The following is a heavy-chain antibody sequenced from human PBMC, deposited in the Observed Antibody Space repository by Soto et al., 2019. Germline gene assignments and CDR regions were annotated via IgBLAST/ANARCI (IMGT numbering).Heavy chain of an antibody. V-gene: IGHV1-18*01. Sequence: ASVKVSCKASGYTFTSYGISWVRQAPGQGLEWMGWISAYNGNTNYAQKLQGRVTMTTDTSTSTAYMELRSLRSDDTAVYYCARRGNCSSTSCPFPRDYWGQGTLVTVSS. J-gene: IGHJ4*02. CDR2: ISAYNGNT. D-gene: IGHD2-2*01. CDR1: GYTFTSYG. CDR3: ARRGNCSSTSCPFPRDY.